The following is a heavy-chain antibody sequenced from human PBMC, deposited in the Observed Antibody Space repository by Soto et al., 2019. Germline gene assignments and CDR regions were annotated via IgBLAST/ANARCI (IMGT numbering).Heavy chain of an antibody. CDR3: ATVVRSSSSDDAFDI. V-gene: IGHV1-24*01. J-gene: IGHJ3*02. CDR1: GYTLTELS. Sequence: GASVKVSCKVSGYTLTELSMHWVRQAPGKGLEWMGGFDPEDGETIYAQKFQGRVTMTEDTSTDTAYMELSSLRSEDTAVYYCATVVRSSSSDDAFDIWGQGTMVTVSS. CDR2: FDPEDGET. D-gene: IGHD6-6*01.